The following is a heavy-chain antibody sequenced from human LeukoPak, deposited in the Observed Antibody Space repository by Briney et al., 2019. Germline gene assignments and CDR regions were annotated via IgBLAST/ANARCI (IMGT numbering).Heavy chain of an antibody. CDR2: INPNSGGT. Sequence: ASVKVSCXASGYTFTGYYMHWVRLAPGQGLEWMGWINPNSGGTNYAQKFQGRVTMTRDTSISTAYMELSRLRSDDTAVYYCASRERSSTSFRFDPWGQGTLVTVSS. J-gene: IGHJ5*02. CDR1: GYTFTGYY. D-gene: IGHD2-2*01. V-gene: IGHV1-2*02. CDR3: ASRERSSTSFRFDP.